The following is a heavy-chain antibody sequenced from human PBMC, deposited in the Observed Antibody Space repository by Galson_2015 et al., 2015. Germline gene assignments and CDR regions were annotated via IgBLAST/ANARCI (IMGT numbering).Heavy chain of an antibody. Sequence: SLRLSCAASGFTFSTYAMHWVRQAPGKGLQWVAVISYEGSKKFYADSAKGRFAISRDNSKNTLHLQMNTLGVDDTAVYYCARSGDLGDYFEYWGQGTLVTVSS. CDR2: ISYEGSKK. J-gene: IGHJ4*02. CDR1: GFTFSTYA. CDR3: ARSGDLGDYFEY. D-gene: IGHD1-26*01. V-gene: IGHV3-30*09.